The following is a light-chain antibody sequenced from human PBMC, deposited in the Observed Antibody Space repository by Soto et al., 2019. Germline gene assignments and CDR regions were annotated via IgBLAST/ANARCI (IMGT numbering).Light chain of an antibody. CDR2: DVS. V-gene: IGLV2-14*01. CDR1: SSDVGGYNY. Sequence: QSALTQPASVSGSPGQSITISCTGTSSDVGGYNYVSWYQQHPGKAPKLMIYDVSNRPSGVSNRFSGSKSGNTASLTISGLQAEDEADYYCSSYTSSSTLGMVFGGGTKVTV. CDR3: SSYTSSSTLGMV. J-gene: IGLJ2*01.